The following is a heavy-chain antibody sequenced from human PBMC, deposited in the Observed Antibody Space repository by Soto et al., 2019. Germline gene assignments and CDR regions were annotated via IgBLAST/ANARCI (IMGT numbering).Heavy chain of an antibody. V-gene: IGHV1-2*02. CDR2: INPATVAA. CDR3: ARGGGVGVAGSAAFDM. Sequence: QLHLVQSGAVVKKPGASVTVSCSASGYPVTAYYMHWVRQAPGRGLEWMGGINPATVAAKYTQTFQGRVTMTRDTSTGTVFMELSGLTSGDTAVFFCARGGGVGVAGSAAFDMWGQGTLVTVSS. J-gene: IGHJ3*02. CDR1: GYPVTAYY. D-gene: IGHD3-3*01.